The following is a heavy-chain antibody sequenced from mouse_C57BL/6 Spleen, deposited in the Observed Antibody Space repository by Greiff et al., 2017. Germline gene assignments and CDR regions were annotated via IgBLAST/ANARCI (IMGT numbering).Heavy chain of an antibody. Sequence: QVQLQQSGAELARPGASVKLSCKASGYTFTSYGISWVKQRTGQGLVWIGELYPRSGNTYYNEKFKGKATLTADKSSSTAYMELRSLTSEDSAVYFGARRDYDYIYAMDYWGQGTSVTVSS. CDR1: GYTFTSYG. J-gene: IGHJ4*01. CDR2: LYPRSGNT. CDR3: ARRDYDYIYAMDY. D-gene: IGHD2-4*01. V-gene: IGHV1-81*01.